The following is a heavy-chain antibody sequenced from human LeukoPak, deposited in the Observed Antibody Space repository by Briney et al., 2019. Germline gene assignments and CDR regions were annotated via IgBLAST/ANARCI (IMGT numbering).Heavy chain of an antibody. V-gene: IGHV4-59*08. CDR1: GGSISSYY. CDR3: ASTVRGDNYGDYFAFDI. Sequence: SETLSLTCTVSGGSISSYYWSWIRQPPGKGLEWIGYIYYSGSTNHNPSLKSRVTISVDTSKNQFSLKLSSVTAADTAVYYCASTVRGDNYGDYFAFDIWGQGTMVTVSS. CDR2: IYYSGST. J-gene: IGHJ3*02. D-gene: IGHD4-17*01.